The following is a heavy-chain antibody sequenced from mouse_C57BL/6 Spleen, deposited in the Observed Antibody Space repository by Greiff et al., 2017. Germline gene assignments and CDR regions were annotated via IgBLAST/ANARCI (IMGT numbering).Heavy chain of an antibody. CDR3: ARIRELLYYFDD. CDR2: INPNNGGT. V-gene: IGHV1-26*01. Sequence: VQLQQSGPELVKPGASVKISCKASGYTFTDYYMNWVKQSHGKSLEWIGDINPNNGGTSYNQKFKGKATLTVDTSSSTAYMELHSLTSEDSAVYYCARIRELLYYFDDWGQGTTLTVSS. J-gene: IGHJ2*01. D-gene: IGHD2-12*01. CDR1: GYTFTDYY.